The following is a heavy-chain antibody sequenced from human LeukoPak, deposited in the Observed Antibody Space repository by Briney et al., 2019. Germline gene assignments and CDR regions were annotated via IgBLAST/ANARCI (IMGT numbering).Heavy chain of an antibody. CDR2: IYYDGSNK. CDR1: GFTFSNYG. V-gene: IGHV3-30*02. J-gene: IGHJ4*02. CDR3: AKEMWGVGATTVDY. Sequence: GGSLRLSCAASGFTFSNYGMHWVRQAPGKGLEWVAFIYYDGSNKYYADSVKGRFTISRDNSKNTLSLQMDSLRAEDTAVYYCAKEMWGVGATTVDYWGQGTLVTVSS. D-gene: IGHD1-26*01.